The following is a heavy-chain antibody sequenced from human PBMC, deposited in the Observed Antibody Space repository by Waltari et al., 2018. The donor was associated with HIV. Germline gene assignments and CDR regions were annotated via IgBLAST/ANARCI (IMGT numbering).Heavy chain of an antibody. D-gene: IGHD3-22*01. CDR3: ARDLDYYDSSGYPY. CDR1: GYTFTSYD. CDR2: MNPNSGNT. Sequence: QVQLVQSGAEVKKPGASVKVSCKASGYTFTSYDINWVGQATGQGLEWMGWMNPNSGNTGYAQKFQGRVTMTRNTSISTAYMELSSLRSEDTAVYYCARDLDYYDSSGYPYWGQGTLVTVSS. V-gene: IGHV1-8*01. J-gene: IGHJ4*02.